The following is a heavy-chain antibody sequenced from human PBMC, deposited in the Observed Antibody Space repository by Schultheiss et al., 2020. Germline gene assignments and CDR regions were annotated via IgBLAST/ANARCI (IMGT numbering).Heavy chain of an antibody. V-gene: IGHV3-11*06. Sequence: GGSLRLSCAASGFTFSDYCMGWIRQAPGKGLEWLSYISTNSSFTNYAESVKGRFTISRDNAKNTLYLQMNSLRVEDTAVYYCAREGGRYSGSYFDSEDYFDDWGQGTMVTVSS. D-gene: IGHD1-26*01. J-gene: IGHJ4*02. CDR2: ISTNSSFT. CDR1: GFTFSDYC. CDR3: AREGGRYSGSYFDSEDYFDD.